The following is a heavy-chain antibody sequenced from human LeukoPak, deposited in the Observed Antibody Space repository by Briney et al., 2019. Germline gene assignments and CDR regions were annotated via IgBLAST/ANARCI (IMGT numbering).Heavy chain of an antibody. Sequence: SETLSLTCTVSGGSISSHYWSWIRQPPGKGLEWIGYINYSGSTNYNPSLKSRVTISVDTSKNQFSLKLSSVTAADTAVYYCARDSHASPPENNWFDPWGQGTLVTVSS. CDR2: INYSGST. D-gene: IGHD2-2*01. V-gene: IGHV4-59*11. J-gene: IGHJ5*02. CDR1: GGSISSHY. CDR3: ARDSHASPPENNWFDP.